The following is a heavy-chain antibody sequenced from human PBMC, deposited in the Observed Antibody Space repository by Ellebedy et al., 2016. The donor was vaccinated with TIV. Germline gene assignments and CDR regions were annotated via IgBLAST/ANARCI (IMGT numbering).Heavy chain of an antibody. CDR3: AKDRYGDYVVYFDY. J-gene: IGHJ4*02. CDR2: ISGRGGSI. V-gene: IGHV3-23*01. Sequence: GESLKISCVASGFPFRSYALSWVPQAPGKGLESVPSISGRGGSIYSAAPVKGRFTISRDNSRNTLYLQMNSLRAEDTAVYYCAKDRYGDYVVYFDYWGQGTLVTVSS. CDR1: GFPFRSYA. D-gene: IGHD4-17*01.